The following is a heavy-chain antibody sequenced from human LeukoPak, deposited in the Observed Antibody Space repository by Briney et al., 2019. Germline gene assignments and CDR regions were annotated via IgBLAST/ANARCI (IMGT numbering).Heavy chain of an antibody. CDR1: GFTFSNYW. J-gene: IGHJ4*02. V-gene: IGHV3-74*03. D-gene: IGHD3-10*01. Sequence: GGSLRLSCAASGFTFSNYWVHWVRQAPGKGLVWVSRTNRDGSTTKYADSVKGRFTVSRDNAKNTLNLQMNSLRAEDTAVYYCARDKKSGESSEIDYWGQGTLVTVSS. CDR3: ARDKKSGESSEIDY. CDR2: TNRDGSTT.